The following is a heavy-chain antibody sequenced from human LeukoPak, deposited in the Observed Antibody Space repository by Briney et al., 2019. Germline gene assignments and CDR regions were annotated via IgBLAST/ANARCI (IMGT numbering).Heavy chain of an antibody. D-gene: IGHD4-23*01. CDR3: ARDLKLRWESWRDGFDT. CDR1: GYIFSNYA. Sequence: GASVKVSCKASGYIFSNYAVHWVRQAPGQGLEWMGWINAGDGVAKSSPRFQGRVAITRDTSANTAYMDLSSLRSEDTAVYYCARDLKLRWESWRDGFDTWGQGTMVTVSS. J-gene: IGHJ3*02. CDR2: INAGDGVA. V-gene: IGHV1-3*01.